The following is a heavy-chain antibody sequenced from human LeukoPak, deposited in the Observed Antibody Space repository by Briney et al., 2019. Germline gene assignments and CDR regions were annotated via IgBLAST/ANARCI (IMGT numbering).Heavy chain of an antibody. CDR2: INHSGST. CDR1: GGSFSGYY. D-gene: IGHD3-10*01. V-gene: IGHV4-34*01. Sequence: PSETLSLTCAVYGGSFSGYYWSWIRQPPGKGLEWIGEINHSGSTNYNPSLKSRVTISVDTSKNQFSLKLSSVTAADTAVYYCARVPYYYGSGSYSDYWGQGTLVTVSS. CDR3: ARVPYYYGSGSYSDY. J-gene: IGHJ4*02.